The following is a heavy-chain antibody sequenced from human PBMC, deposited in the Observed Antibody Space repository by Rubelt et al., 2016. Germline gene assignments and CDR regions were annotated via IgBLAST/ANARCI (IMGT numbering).Heavy chain of an antibody. CDR2: ISAYNGNT. CDR3: PTKAPDVFPIISGCRHPKDNSPVVLACLITGYHPTSVTVTWY. CDR1: GYTFTSYG. D-gene: IGHD1-20*01. Sequence: QVQLVQSGAEVKKPGASVKVSCKASGYTFTSYGISWVRQAPGQGLEWMGWISAYNGNTNYAQKRQGRATMTTDTSTSTAYMELRSLRSDDTAVSSAPTKAPDVFPIISGCRHPKDNSPVVLACLITGYHPTSVTVTWY. V-gene: IGHV1-18*01. J-gene: IGHJ2*01.